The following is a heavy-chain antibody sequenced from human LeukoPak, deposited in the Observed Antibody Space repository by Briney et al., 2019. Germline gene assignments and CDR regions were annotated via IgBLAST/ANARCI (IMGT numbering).Heavy chain of an antibody. CDR3: ARGNTYQLHHAFDI. CDR1: GGSISSSSYY. D-gene: IGHD2-2*01. CDR2: IYSGGST. J-gene: IGHJ3*02. V-gene: IGHV3-53*01. Sequence: ETLPLTCTVSGGSISSSSYYWGWIRQAPGKGLEWVSVIYSGGSTYYADSVKGRFTISRDNSKNTLYLQMNSLRAEDTAVYYCARGNTYQLHHAFDIWGQGTMVSVSS.